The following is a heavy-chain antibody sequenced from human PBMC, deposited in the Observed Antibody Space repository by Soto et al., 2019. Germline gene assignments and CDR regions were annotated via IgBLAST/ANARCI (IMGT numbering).Heavy chain of an antibody. CDR1: GYTFTSYG. CDR2: ISAYNGNT. CDR3: ARDRIAAAGTGIAAN. J-gene: IGHJ3*01. D-gene: IGHD6-13*01. Sequence: ASVKVSCKPSGYTFTSYGVSWVRQAPVQGLEWMGWISAYNGNTNYAQKLQGRVTMTTDTSTSTAYMEVSSLRSEDTAVYYCARDRIAAAGTGIAANWGQGTMVTV. V-gene: IGHV1-18*01.